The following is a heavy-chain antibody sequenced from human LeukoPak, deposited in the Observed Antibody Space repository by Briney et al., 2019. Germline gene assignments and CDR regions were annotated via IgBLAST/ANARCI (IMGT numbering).Heavy chain of an antibody. CDR2: FDPEDGET. J-gene: IGHJ4*02. CDR3: ATVNYVWGSYRD. Sequence: ASVKVSCKVSGYTLTELSMHWVRQAPGKGLEWMGGFDPEDGETIYAQKFQGRVTMTEDTSTDTAYMELSSLRSEDTAVYFCATVNYVWGSYRDWGQETLVTVSS. V-gene: IGHV1-24*01. D-gene: IGHD3-16*02. CDR1: GYTLTELS.